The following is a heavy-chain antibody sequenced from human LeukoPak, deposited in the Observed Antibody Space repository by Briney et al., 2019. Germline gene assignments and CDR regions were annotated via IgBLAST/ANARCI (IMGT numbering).Heavy chain of an antibody. V-gene: IGHV4-59*01. CDR1: GGSISTYC. Sequence: SETLSLTCTVSGGSISTYCWTWVRQPPGKGLEWIGYIYYSGSTNYNPSLKSRVTTSVDTSKNQFSLKLSSVTAADTAVYYCARDGLWFGENYMDVWGKGTTVTVSS. J-gene: IGHJ6*03. CDR3: ARDGLWFGENYMDV. CDR2: IYYSGST. D-gene: IGHD3-10*01.